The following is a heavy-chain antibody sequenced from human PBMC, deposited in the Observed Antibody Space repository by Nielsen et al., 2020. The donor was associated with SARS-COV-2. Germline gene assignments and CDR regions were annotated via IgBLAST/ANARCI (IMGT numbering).Heavy chain of an antibody. Sequence: GESLKISCAASGFTFDDYGMSWVRQAPGKGLEWVSGINWNGSSTGYADSVKGRFTISRDNAKNSLYLQMNSLRAEDTALYHCARIRWSDYYYGMDVWGQGTTVTVSS. CDR1: GFTFDDYG. CDR3: ARIRWSDYYYGMDV. J-gene: IGHJ6*02. CDR2: INWNGSST. D-gene: IGHD4-23*01. V-gene: IGHV3-20*01.